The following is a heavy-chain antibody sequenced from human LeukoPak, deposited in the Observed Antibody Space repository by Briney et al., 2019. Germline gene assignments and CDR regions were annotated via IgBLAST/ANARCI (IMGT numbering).Heavy chain of an antibody. CDR2: IYYSGST. D-gene: IGHD4-17*01. V-gene: IGHV4-59*05. Sequence: PSETLSLTCTVSGGSISSYYWSWIRQPAGKGLEWIGRIYYSGSTYYNPSLKSRVTISVDTSKNQFSLKLSSVTAADTAVYYCARLPGTTVTTFWDYWGQGTLVTVSS. CDR1: GGSISSYY. CDR3: ARLPGTTVTTFWDY. J-gene: IGHJ4*02.